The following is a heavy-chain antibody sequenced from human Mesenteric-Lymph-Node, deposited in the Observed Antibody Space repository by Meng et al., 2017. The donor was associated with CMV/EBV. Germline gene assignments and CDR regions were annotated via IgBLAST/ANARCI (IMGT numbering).Heavy chain of an antibody. D-gene: IGHD2/OR15-2a*01. CDR3: AKSRSSTPGIVDD. CDR1: GVSVTSGAYH. Sequence: SVPGLGKPSVPLSLTCIVFGVSVTSGAYHWSWIRQSPGKGLEWIGYIYGTGITIYNPSLKSRVTILLETSKNQFSLKLNSVTTADTAVYYCAKSRSSTPGIVDDWGQGTLVTVSS. CDR2: IYGTGIT. J-gene: IGHJ4*02. V-gene: IGHV4-61*08.